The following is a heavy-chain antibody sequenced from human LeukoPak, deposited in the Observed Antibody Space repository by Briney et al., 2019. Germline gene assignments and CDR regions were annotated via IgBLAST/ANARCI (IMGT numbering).Heavy chain of an antibody. Sequence: GSLRLSCAASGFTFSSYGMHWVRQAPGKGLEWVAVIWYDGSNKYYADSVKGRFTISRDNSKNTLYLQMNSLRAEDTAIYYCARDSGSSSAFDIWGQGTMVTVSS. CDR3: ARDSGSSSAFDI. D-gene: IGHD6-6*01. J-gene: IGHJ3*02. CDR2: IWYDGSNK. CDR1: GFTFSSYG. V-gene: IGHV3-33*01.